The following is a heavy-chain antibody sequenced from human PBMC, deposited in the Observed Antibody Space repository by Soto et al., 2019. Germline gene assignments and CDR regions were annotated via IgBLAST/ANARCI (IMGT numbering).Heavy chain of an antibody. Sequence: QVQLVQSGAEVKKPGASVKVSCKASGYTFTSSYVHWVRQAPGQGLEWMAIINPNGGSTNYAQKFQCRVTVTRDTSTSTVFMELSSLQSEDTAVYYCARDLAAANYWGQGTLVTVSS. D-gene: IGHD6-25*01. V-gene: IGHV1-46*01. CDR3: ARDLAAANY. CDR1: GYTFTSSY. CDR2: INPNGGST. J-gene: IGHJ4*02.